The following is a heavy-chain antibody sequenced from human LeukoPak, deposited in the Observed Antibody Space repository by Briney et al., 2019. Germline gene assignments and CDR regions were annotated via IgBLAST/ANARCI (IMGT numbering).Heavy chain of an antibody. J-gene: IGHJ4*02. CDR1: GYTFTSYG. D-gene: IGHD3-3*01. CDR3: ARDFWSGPADY. V-gene: IGHV1-2*02. CDR2: INPNSGGT. Sequence: ASVKVSCKASGYTFTSYGISWVRQAPGQGLEWMGWINPNSGGTNYAQKFQGRVTMTRDTSISTAYMELSRLRSDDTAVYYCARDFWSGPADYWGQGTLVTVSS.